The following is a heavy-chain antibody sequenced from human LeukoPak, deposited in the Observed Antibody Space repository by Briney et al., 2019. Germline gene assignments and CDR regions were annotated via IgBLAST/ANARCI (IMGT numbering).Heavy chain of an antibody. CDR2: MYSGGGT. Sequence: PGGSLRLSCAASGFSVSSNYMTWVRQPPGKGLEWVSVMYSGGGTYYADSVRGRFTITRDNSKSTVYLQMNSLRAIDTAVYYCATTMAAVAYYFDYWGQGALVTVSS. V-gene: IGHV3-53*05. CDR1: GFSVSSNY. D-gene: IGHD6-13*01. CDR3: ATTMAAVAYYFDY. J-gene: IGHJ4*02.